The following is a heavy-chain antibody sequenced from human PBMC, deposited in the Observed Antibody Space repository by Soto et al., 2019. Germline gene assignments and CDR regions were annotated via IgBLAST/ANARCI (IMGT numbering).Heavy chain of an antibody. Sequence: PGGSLRLSCAASEFTFDKYYMTWVRQAPGKGPEWVANIKPDGSEQYYVDSVKGRSTISRDNANNSLYLQMNSLRAEDTAVYFCARGKWNYYYGFDVWGQGTTVTVSS. CDR2: IKPDGSEQ. J-gene: IGHJ6*02. CDR3: ARGKWNYYYGFDV. V-gene: IGHV3-7*01. CDR1: EFTFDKYY. D-gene: IGHD1-20*01.